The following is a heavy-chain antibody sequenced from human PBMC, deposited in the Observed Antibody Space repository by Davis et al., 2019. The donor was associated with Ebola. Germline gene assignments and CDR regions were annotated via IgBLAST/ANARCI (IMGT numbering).Heavy chain of an antibody. V-gene: IGHV3-30*18. CDR2: ISYDGSNK. J-gene: IGHJ6*02. Sequence: GGSLRLSCAASGFTFSSYGIHWVRQAPGKGLEWVAVISYDGSNKYYADSVKGRFTISRDNSKNTLYLQMNSLRAEDTAVYYCAKDLVFSIFGVAAPYYYGMDVWGQGTTVTVSS. CDR3: AKDLVFSIFGVAAPYYYGMDV. CDR1: GFTFSSYG. D-gene: IGHD3-3*01.